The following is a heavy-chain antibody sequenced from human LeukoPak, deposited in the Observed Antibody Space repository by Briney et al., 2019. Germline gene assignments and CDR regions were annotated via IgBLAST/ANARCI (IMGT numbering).Heavy chain of an antibody. CDR2: ISGSGGSI. CDR3: ARGGSYLSAFDI. Sequence: GGSLRLSCAASGFTFNTYGMTWVRQAPGKGLEWVSAISGSGGSIYYADSVKGRFTVSRDNSKNTLYLQMNSLRAEDTAVYYCARGGSYLSAFDIWGQGTMVTVSS. V-gene: IGHV3-23*01. CDR1: GFTFNTYG. J-gene: IGHJ3*02. D-gene: IGHD1-26*01.